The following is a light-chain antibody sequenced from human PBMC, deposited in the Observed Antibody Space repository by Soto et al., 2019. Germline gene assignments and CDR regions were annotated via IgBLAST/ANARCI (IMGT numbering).Light chain of an antibody. CDR3: QQYNNSWT. CDR2: GAS. CDR1: QSVSSN. Sequence: EIVMTQSPATRCLSPGERATLSCRASQSVSSNLAWYQQKPGQAPRLLIYGASTRATGIPARFSGSGSGTEFTLTISSMKSEDFAVYDCQQYNNSWTFGQGTKVDIK. V-gene: IGKV3-15*01. J-gene: IGKJ1*01.